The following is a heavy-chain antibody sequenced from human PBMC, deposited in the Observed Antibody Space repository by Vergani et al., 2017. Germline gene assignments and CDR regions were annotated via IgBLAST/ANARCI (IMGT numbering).Heavy chain of an antibody. CDR1: GFTFSDYY. J-gene: IGHJ3*02. D-gene: IGHD3-16*01. V-gene: IGHV3-11*04. Sequence: QVQLVESGGGLVKPGGSLRLSCAASGFTFSDYYMSWIRQAPGKGLEWVSYISSSGSTIYYADSVKGRFTISRDNAKTSLYLQRNRLRAEDTAGYYCTKVGEGINAFNIWGQGTMVTVSS. CDR3: TKVGEGINAFNI. CDR2: ISSSGSTI.